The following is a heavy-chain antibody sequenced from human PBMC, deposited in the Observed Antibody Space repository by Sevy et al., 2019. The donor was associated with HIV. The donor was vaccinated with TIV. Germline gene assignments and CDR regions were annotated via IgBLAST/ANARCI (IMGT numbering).Heavy chain of an antibody. CDR2: ISWNSASV. V-gene: IGHV3-9*01. CDR1: GFTFDHHA. Sequence: GGSLRLSCAASGFTFDHHAMHWVRQTPGKGLEWVSGISWNSASVAYADSVKRRFTISRDNAKKSLYLQMNSLRSEDTALYYCAKVPGYSYGLALWYFDLWGRGTLVTVSS. J-gene: IGHJ2*01. CDR3: AKVPGYSYGLALWYFDL. D-gene: IGHD5-18*01.